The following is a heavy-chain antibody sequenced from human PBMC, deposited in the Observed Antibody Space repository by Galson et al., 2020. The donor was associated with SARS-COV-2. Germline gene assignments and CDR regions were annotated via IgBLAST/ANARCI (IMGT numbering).Heavy chain of an antibody. J-gene: IGHJ4*02. CDR1: GFTFSSYG. Sequence: GGSLRLSCAASGFTFSSYGMHWVRQAPGKGLEWVAVIWYDGSNKYYADSVKGRFTISRDNSKNTLYLQMNSLRAEDTAVYYCAREPGIAYYDSSGGLDYWGQGTLVTVSS. CDR3: AREPGIAYYDSSGGLDY. V-gene: IGHV3-33*01. D-gene: IGHD3-22*01. CDR2: IWYDGSNK.